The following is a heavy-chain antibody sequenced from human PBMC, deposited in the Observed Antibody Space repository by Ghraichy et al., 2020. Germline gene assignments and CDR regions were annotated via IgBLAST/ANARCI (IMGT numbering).Heavy chain of an antibody. V-gene: IGHV4-39*01. Sequence: SETLSLTCTVSSGSISSSSYYWGWIRQPPGKGLEWIGSIYYSGSTYYSPSLKSRVTISVDTSKNQFSLKLSSVTAADTAVYYCVNEGGDYYYGVFYWGQGTLVTVSS. D-gene: IGHD1-26*01. CDR1: SGSISSSSYY. J-gene: IGHJ4*02. CDR3: VNEGGDYYYGVFY. CDR2: IYYSGST.